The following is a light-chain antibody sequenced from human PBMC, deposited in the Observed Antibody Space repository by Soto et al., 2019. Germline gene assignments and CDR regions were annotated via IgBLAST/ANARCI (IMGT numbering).Light chain of an antibody. V-gene: IGLV2-23*01. Sequence: QSALAQPASVSGSPGQSITISCTGISTDVGSHDLVSWYKHPPGKAPKLIIYEGSKRPSGVSNRFSGSKSGNTASLTISWRQAEDEADYYCCSYAGSSALLFGGGTKVTVL. J-gene: IGLJ2*01. CDR3: CSYAGSSALL. CDR1: STDVGSHDL. CDR2: EGS.